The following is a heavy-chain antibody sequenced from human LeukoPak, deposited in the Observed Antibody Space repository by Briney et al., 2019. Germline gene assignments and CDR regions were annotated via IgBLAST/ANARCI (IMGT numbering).Heavy chain of an antibody. CDR2: IYYSGST. D-gene: IGHD5-24*01. J-gene: IGHJ4*02. Sequence: SETLSLTCTISGGSISSYYWSWIRQPPGKGLEWIGYIYYSGSTNYNPSLKSRVTISVDTSKNQFSLKLSSVTAADTAVYYCARGRDGYIFDYWGQGTLVTISS. CDR1: GGSISSYY. V-gene: IGHV4-59*01. CDR3: ARGRDGYIFDY.